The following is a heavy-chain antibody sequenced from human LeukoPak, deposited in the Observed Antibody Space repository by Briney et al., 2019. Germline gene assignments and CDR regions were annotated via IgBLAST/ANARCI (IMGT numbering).Heavy chain of an antibody. CDR3: ARSIPYGTTWYGRSDY. CDR2: IKPDGTTK. J-gene: IGHJ4*02. Sequence: GGSLRFSCAASGFPFSSYSMTWVRQAPGKGLEWVANIKPDGTTKFYVDSVKGRFTISRDNALNSLYLQMNSLRAEDTAIYYCARSIPYGTTWYGRSDYWGQGTLVTVSS. D-gene: IGHD6-13*01. CDR1: GFPFSSYS. V-gene: IGHV3-7*03.